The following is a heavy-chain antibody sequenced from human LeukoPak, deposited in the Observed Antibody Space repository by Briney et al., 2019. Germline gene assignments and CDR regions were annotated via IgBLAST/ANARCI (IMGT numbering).Heavy chain of an antibody. CDR1: GYTLTELS. Sequence: ASVKVSCKVSGYTLTELSMHWVRQAPGKGLEWMGGYDPEDGETIYAQKFQGRVTMTEDTSTDTAYMELSSLRSEDTAVYYCATDLAVGAPGDVVFDYWGQGTLVTVSS. V-gene: IGHV1-24*01. CDR3: ATDLAVGAPGDVVFDY. J-gene: IGHJ4*02. D-gene: IGHD1-26*01. CDR2: YDPEDGET.